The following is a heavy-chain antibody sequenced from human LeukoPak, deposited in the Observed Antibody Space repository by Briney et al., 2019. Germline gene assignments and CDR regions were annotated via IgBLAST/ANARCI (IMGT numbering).Heavy chain of an antibody. V-gene: IGHV3-7*01. D-gene: IGHD3-22*01. Sequence: GGSLRLSCAASGFTFRNYWMSWVRQAPGKGLEWVANIKEDGREKYYVDSVKGRFTISRDNSKNTLYLQMNSLRAEDTAVYYCVRDDDRPDSGLDYWGQGTLVTVSS. CDR3: VRDDDRPDSGLDY. J-gene: IGHJ4*02. CDR1: GFTFRNYW. CDR2: IKEDGREK.